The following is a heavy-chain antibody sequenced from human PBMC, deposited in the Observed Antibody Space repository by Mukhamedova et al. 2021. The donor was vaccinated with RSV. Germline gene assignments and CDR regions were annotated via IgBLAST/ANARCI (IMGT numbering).Heavy chain of an antibody. J-gene: IGHJ4*02. D-gene: IGHD2/OR15-2a*01. Sequence: EWIGYFYYSGSTYYNPSLKSRVTISVDTSKNQFSLKLSSVTAADTAVYYCARGGVPTSFDYWGQGTLVTVSS. CDR3: ARGGVPTSFDY. V-gene: IGHV4-31*02. CDR2: FYYSGST.